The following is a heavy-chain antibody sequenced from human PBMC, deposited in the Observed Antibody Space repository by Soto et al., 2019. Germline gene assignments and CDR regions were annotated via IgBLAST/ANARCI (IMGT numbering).Heavy chain of an antibody. CDR1: GFTFISYA. Sequence: GGSLRLSCAASGFTFISYAMSWVRQAPGKGLEWVSAISGSGGSTYYADSVKGRFTISRDNSKNTLYLQMNSLRAEDTAVYYCAKDRVWTISFSGYYFDYWGQGTLVTVSS. D-gene: IGHD3-9*01. CDR2: ISGSGGST. J-gene: IGHJ4*02. CDR3: AKDRVWTISFSGYYFDY. V-gene: IGHV3-23*01.